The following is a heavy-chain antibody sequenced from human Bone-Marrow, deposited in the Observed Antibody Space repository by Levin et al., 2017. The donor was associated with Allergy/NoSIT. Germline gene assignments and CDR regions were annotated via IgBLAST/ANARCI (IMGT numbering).Heavy chain of an antibody. V-gene: IGHV4-39*07. D-gene: IGHD3-3*01. CDR1: GGSISSSSYY. CDR2: IYYSGST. CDR3: ARIIFGVVFDY. Sequence: PSETLSLTCTVSGGSISSSSYYWGWIRQPPGKGLEWIGSIYYSGSTYYNPSLKSRVTISVDTSKNQFSLKLSSVTAADTAVYYCARIIFGVVFDYWGQGTLVTVSS. J-gene: IGHJ4*02.